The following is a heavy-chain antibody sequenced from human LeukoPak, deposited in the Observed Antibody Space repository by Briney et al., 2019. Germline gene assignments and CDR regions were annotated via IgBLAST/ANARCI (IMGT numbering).Heavy chain of an antibody. D-gene: IGHD4-17*01. V-gene: IGHV1-2*02. CDR2: IISNSGGT. CDR3: ARDITVTTITYHYYYMDV. J-gene: IGHJ6*03. CDR1: GYTSTGYY. Sequence: ASVKVSCKASGYTSTGYYMHWVRQAPRQGLEWMGWIISNSGGTNYAQKFQGRVTMTRDTSISTAYMELSRLRSDDTAVYYCARDITVTTITYHYYYMDVWGKGTTVTISS.